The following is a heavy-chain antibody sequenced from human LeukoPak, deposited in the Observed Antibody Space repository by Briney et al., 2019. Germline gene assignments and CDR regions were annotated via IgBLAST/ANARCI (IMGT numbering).Heavy chain of an antibody. D-gene: IGHD2-2*01. CDR3: ARDPGRYCSSTSCYRGGWFDP. CDR1: GDSVSSNSAA. CDR2: TYYRSKWYN. Sequence: SQTLSLTCAISGDSVSSNSAAWNWIRQSPSRGLEGLGRTYYRSKWYNDYAVSVKSRITINPDTSKNQFSLQLNSVTPEDTAVYYCARDPGRYCSSTSCYRGGWFDPWGQGTLVTVSS. V-gene: IGHV6-1*01. J-gene: IGHJ5*02.